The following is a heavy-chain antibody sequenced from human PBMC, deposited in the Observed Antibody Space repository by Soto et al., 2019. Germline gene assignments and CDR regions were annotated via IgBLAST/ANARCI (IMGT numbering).Heavy chain of an antibody. CDR1: GYTFTSYD. V-gene: IGHV1-8*01. CDR3: ARDDVLCDGGRCYGVPLDV. D-gene: IGHD2-15*01. J-gene: IGHJ6*04. CDR2: MNPNSGNT. Sequence: ASVKVSCKASGYTFTSYDINWVRQATGQGLEWMGWMNPNSGNTGYAQKFQGRVTVTRNTSISTAYMELSSLRAEDTAVYYCARDDVLCDGGRCYGVPLDVWGKGTTVTVSS.